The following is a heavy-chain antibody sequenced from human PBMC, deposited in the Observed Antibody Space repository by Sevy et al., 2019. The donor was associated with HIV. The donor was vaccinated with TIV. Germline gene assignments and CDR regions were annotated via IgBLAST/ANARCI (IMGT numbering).Heavy chain of an antibody. J-gene: IGHJ4*02. CDR1: GFTFSRYA. CDR3: ARKYDSSGYFDY. CDR2: ISGSGGSGDKT. V-gene: IGHV3-23*01. D-gene: IGHD3-22*01. Sequence: GWSLRLSCAASGFTFSRYAMNWVRQAPGKGLEWVSGISGSGGSGDKTNYADSVKGRFTISRDDSKNSLYLQLNSLRAEDTAIYYCARKYDSSGYFDYWGQGTLVTVSS.